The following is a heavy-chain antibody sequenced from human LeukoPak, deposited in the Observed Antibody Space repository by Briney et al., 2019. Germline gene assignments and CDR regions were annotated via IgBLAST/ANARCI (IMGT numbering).Heavy chain of an antibody. CDR2: IYYSGST. D-gene: IGHD5-24*01. Sequence: SETLSLTCTVSGGSISSSYYWGWIRQPPGKGLEWIGGIYYSGSTNYNPSLKSRVTISVDMSKNQFSLKLSSVTAADTAVYYCARLSPRDGYNYFDYWGQGTLITVSS. CDR1: GGSISSSYY. V-gene: IGHV4-39*07. CDR3: ARLSPRDGYNYFDY. J-gene: IGHJ4*02.